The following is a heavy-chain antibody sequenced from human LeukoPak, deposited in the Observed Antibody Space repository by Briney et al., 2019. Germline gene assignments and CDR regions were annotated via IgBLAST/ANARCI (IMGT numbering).Heavy chain of an antibody. V-gene: IGHV3-23*01. CDR2: IGGGPV. CDR3: AKDSYSHNGIYDALDI. Sequence: PGGSLRLSCAASGFTFNNYAMTWVRQAPGKGLEWVSTIGGGPVYYADSVKDRCTISRDNSKNTLFLQMNSLRAEDTAIYYCAKDSYSHNGIYDALDIWGQGTKVTVSS. J-gene: IGHJ3*02. D-gene: IGHD2-8*01. CDR1: GFTFNNYA.